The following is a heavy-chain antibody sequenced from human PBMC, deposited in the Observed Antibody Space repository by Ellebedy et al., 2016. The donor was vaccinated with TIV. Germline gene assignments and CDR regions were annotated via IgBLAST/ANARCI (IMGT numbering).Heavy chain of an antibody. J-gene: IGHJ5*01. CDR2: IGTAGDT. V-gene: IGHV3-13*01. D-gene: IGHD2-8*01. Sequence: GESLKISCVASGFTFSSYDMHWVRQVAGKGLEWVSAIGTAGDTFYSDSVRGRFTISRESANNFLYLQMNSLRVEDTAVYHCVRAPSWQWRDWFDSWGQGTLVTVSS. CDR3: VRAPSWQWRDWFDS. CDR1: GFTFSSYD.